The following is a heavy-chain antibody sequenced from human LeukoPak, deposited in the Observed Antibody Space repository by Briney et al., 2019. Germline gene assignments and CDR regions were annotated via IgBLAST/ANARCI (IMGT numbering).Heavy chain of an antibody. Sequence: GGSLRLSCAASGFTFDDYAMHWVRHALGKGLEWVSGISWNSGSIGYADSVKGRFTISRDNAKNSLYLQMNSLRAEDTALYYCAKGRDKYQLLSKNWFDPWGQGTLVTVSS. J-gene: IGHJ5*02. CDR3: AKGRDKYQLLSKNWFDP. V-gene: IGHV3-9*01. D-gene: IGHD2-2*01. CDR1: GFTFDDYA. CDR2: ISWNSGSI.